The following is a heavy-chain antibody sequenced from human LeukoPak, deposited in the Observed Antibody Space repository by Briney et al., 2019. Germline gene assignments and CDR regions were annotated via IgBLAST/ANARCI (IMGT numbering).Heavy chain of an antibody. V-gene: IGHV1-46*01. J-gene: IGHJ5*02. CDR2: INPSGGST. CDR3: ARDNGGMITDS. D-gene: IGHD3-16*01. CDR1: GYTFTSYY. Sequence: ASVKVSCKASGYTFTSYYMHWVRQAPGQGLEWMGIINPSGGSTSYAQKFQGRVTMTRDTPISTAYMELSRLRSDDTAVYYCARDNGGMITDSWGQGTLVTVSS.